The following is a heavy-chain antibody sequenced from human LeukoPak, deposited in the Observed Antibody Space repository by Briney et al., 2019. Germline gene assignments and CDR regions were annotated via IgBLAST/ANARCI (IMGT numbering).Heavy chain of an antibody. J-gene: IGHJ4*02. V-gene: IGHV3-66*01. Sequence: PGGSLRLSCAASGVTVSNNYMSWVRQAPGKALEWVSVIYSGGSTYYADSVKGRFTISRDKSKNTVYLQMNSLRAEDTAVYYCARNVPVTTLGYWGQGTLVTVYS. CDR2: IYSGGST. CDR1: GVTVSNNY. D-gene: IGHD4-17*01. CDR3: ARNVPVTTLGY.